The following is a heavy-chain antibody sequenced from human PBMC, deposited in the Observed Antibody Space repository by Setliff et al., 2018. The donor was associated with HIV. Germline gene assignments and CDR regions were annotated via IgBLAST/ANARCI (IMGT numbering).Heavy chain of an antibody. CDR1: GGSISSYY. V-gene: IGHV4-59*05. CDR2: IYYSGST. CDR3: ASPASGGSSGQYHY. D-gene: IGHD6-19*01. J-gene: IGHJ4*02. Sequence: SETLSLTCTVSGGSISSYYWSWIRQSPGKGLEWIGSIYYSGSTYYNPSLKSRVTISVDTSKNQFSLKLSSVTAADTAVYYCASPASGGSSGQYHYWGQGTLVTVSS.